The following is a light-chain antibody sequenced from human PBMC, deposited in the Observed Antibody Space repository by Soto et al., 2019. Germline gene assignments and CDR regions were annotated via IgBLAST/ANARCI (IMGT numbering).Light chain of an antibody. Sequence: DIQMTQSPSTLSASVGDRVTITCRASQSITSWLGWYQQKPGKAPKLLIYKASSLESGVPSRFSGSGSGTEFTLTISSLQPDDFATYYCQQYNTYLWTFGQGTKVDIK. CDR2: KAS. CDR1: QSITSW. J-gene: IGKJ1*01. CDR3: QQYNTYLWT. V-gene: IGKV1-5*03.